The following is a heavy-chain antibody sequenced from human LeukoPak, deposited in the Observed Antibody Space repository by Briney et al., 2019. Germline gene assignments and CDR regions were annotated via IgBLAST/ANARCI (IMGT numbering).Heavy chain of an antibody. V-gene: IGHV1-46*01. Sequence: VASVTVSCKASGYTFTSYYMHWVRQAPGQGLEWMGIINPSGGSTSYAQKFQGRVTMTRDTSTSTVYMELSSLRSEDTAVYYCARGSAHYDFWSGYRPSFDPWGQGTLVTVSS. CDR2: INPSGGST. D-gene: IGHD3-3*01. CDR1: GYTFTSYY. CDR3: ARGSAHYDFWSGYRPSFDP. J-gene: IGHJ5*02.